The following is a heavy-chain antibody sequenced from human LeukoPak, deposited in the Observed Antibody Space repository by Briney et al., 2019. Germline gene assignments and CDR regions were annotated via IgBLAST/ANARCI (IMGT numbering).Heavy chain of an antibody. V-gene: IGHV3-49*04. CDR1: GFTFGDYA. Sequence: GGSLRLSCTASGFTFGDYAMTWVRQAPGKGLEWVGFIRSKIYGGTPEYAASVKGRFTISRDDSKGVAYPQMNSLKTEDTAVYYCTRDQTPYYWGQGTLVTVSS. CDR3: TRDQTPYY. J-gene: IGHJ4*02. CDR2: IRSKIYGGTP.